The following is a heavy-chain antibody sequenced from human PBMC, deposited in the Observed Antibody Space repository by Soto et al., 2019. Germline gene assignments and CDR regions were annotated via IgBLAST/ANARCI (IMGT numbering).Heavy chain of an antibody. Sequence: QVQLVQSGAEVKKPGSSVKVSCKASGGTFSSYTISWVRQAPGQGLEWMGRIIPILGIANYAQKFQGRVTITADKSTSTAYMGLSSLRSEDTAVYYCASATVSYDSSGYYSDYWGQGTLVTVSS. V-gene: IGHV1-69*02. CDR1: GGTFSSYT. CDR3: ASATVSYDSSGYYSDY. CDR2: IIPILGIA. D-gene: IGHD3-22*01. J-gene: IGHJ4*02.